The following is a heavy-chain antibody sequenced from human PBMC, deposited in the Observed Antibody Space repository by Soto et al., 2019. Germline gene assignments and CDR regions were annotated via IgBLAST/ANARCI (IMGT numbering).Heavy chain of an antibody. CDR3: ARHGSCVTTPRPYYYYYYMDV. D-gene: IGHD4-4*01. J-gene: IGHJ6*03. CDR2: IYYSGGT. V-gene: IGHV4-39*01. Sequence: SETLSLTCTVSGGSISSSSYYWGWIRQPPGKGLEWIGSIYYSGGTYYNPSLKSRVTISVDTSKNQFSLKLSSVTAADTAVYYCARHGSCVTTPRPYYYYYYMDVWGKGTTVTVSS. CDR1: GGSISSSSYY.